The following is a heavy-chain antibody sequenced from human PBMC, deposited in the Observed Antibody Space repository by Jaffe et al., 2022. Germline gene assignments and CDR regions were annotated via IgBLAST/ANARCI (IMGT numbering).Heavy chain of an antibody. CDR3: ARDYAKTYSHDSSGFDF. D-gene: IGHD6-19*01. V-gene: IGHV3-7*05. J-gene: IGHJ3*01. Sequence: EVNPVESGGGLVQPGGSLRLSCEFSGFTFTNYWMSWVRQTPGKGLEWVANIKQDGNEEHYVDSVKGRFTISRDNAKSLVYLQMNSLRVEDTAVYYCARDYAKTYSHDSSGFDFWGQGTMVTVSS. CDR1: GFTFTNYW. CDR2: IKQDGNEE.